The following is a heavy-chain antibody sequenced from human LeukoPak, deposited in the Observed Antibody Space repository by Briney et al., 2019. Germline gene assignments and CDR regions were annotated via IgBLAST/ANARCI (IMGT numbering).Heavy chain of an antibody. CDR3: ARHFGGGSWRNWFDP. CDR2: ISYTGTT. D-gene: IGHD6-13*01. J-gene: IGHJ5*02. Sequence: SETLSLTCTVSRGSINNYYWTWIRQPPGKGLEWIGYISYTGTTNYNPSLKNRVTISVDTSKNHFSLKLTSVTAADTAVYYCARHFGGGSWRNWFDPWGQGTLVTVSS. CDR1: RGSINNYY. V-gene: IGHV4-59*08.